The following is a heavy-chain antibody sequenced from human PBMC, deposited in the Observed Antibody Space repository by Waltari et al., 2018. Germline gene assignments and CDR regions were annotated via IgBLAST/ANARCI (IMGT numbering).Heavy chain of an antibody. CDR3: RSDDANGPLDY. Sequence: EVQLVESGGGLVHSGGSLRMSCAAYGFHFSNYWMHWIRQTPGKGLAWVSHITSDGSSTSYADSVKGRFTISRDNARNILYLQMNSLRAEDTAVYYCRSDDANGPLDYWGQGTLVTVSS. V-gene: IGHV3-74*01. CDR1: GFHFSNYW. J-gene: IGHJ4*02. D-gene: IGHD2-8*01. CDR2: ITSDGSST.